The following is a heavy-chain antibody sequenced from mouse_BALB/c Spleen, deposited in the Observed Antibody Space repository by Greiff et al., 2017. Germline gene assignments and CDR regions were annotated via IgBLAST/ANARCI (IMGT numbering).Heavy chain of an antibody. J-gene: IGHJ2*01. Sequence: VQLQQSGAELVKPGASVKLSCTASGFNIKDTYMHWVKQRPEQGLEWIGRIDPANGNTKYDPKFQGKATITADTSSNTAYLQLSSLTSEDTAVYYCARRVNWDRYFDYWGEGTTLTVSS. D-gene: IGHD4-1*01. V-gene: IGHV14-3*02. CDR3: ARRVNWDRYFDY. CDR2: IDPANGNT. CDR1: GFNIKDTY.